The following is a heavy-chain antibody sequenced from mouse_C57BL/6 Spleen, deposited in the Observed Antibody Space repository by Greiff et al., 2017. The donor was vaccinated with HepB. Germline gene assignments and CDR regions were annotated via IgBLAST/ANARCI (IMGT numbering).Heavy chain of an antibody. J-gene: IGHJ2*01. V-gene: IGHV5-17*01. CDR3: ARGGGWLPLFDY. CDR2: ISSGSSTI. CDR1: GFTFSDYG. D-gene: IGHD2-3*01. Sequence: EVKLMESGGGLVKPGGSLKLSCAASGFTFSDYGMHWVRQAPEKGLEWVAYISSGSSTIYYADTVKGRFTISRDNAKNTLFLQMTSLRSEDTAMYYCARGGGWLPLFDYWGQGTTLTVSS.